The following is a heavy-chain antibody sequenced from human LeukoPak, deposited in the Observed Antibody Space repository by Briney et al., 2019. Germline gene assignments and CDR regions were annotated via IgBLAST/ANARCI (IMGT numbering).Heavy chain of an antibody. Sequence: GGSLRLSCAASGFTFSNAWMSWVRQAPGKGLEWVGRIKSKTDGGTTDYAAPVKGRFTISRDDSENTLYLQMNSLKTEDTAVYYCTTEPYDCSGGSCRDYWGQGTLVTVSS. CDR3: TTEPYDCSGGSCRDY. CDR1: GFTFSNAW. J-gene: IGHJ4*02. V-gene: IGHV3-15*01. CDR2: IKSKTDGGTT. D-gene: IGHD2-15*01.